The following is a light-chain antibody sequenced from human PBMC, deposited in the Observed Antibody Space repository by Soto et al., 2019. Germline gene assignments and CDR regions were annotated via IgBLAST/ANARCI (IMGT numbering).Light chain of an antibody. CDR1: QSIVYY. CDR2: GAS. CDR3: EKEYSSPPT. J-gene: IGKJ1*01. Sequence: EIVLTQSPGTLSLSPGERATLSCRARQSIVYYLAWYQQIPGQAPRLLIYGASSRATGIPDRVSGSGSGTDFTLTISRLEPKDRTVYECEKEYSSPPTFGQGTKVDIK. V-gene: IGKV3-20*01.